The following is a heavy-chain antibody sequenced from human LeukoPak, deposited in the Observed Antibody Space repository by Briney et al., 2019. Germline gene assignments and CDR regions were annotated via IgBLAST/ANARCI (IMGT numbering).Heavy chain of an antibody. CDR2: IYTGGTT. CDR3: AEFYGSGTYTFDY. Sequence: GGSLRLSCAASGFTVSSNYMSWVRQAPGRGLEWVSVIYTGGTTYYADSVKGRFTISRDNSKNTQYLQMNSLRAEDTAVYYCAEFYGSGTYTFDYWGPGTLVTVSS. V-gene: IGHV3-66*02. D-gene: IGHD3-10*01. CDR1: GFTVSSNY. J-gene: IGHJ4*02.